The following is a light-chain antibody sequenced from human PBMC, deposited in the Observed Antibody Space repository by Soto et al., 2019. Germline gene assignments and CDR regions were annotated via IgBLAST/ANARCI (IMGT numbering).Light chain of an antibody. CDR1: QSVSSD. Sequence: ERVMTQSPATLSVSPGERATLSCRASQSVSSDLAWYHQKPGQAPRLLIYGASTRATGIPARFSGSGSGTEFTLTINSLQSEDFAVCYCQQYNNWPRTFGQGTKVDIK. V-gene: IGKV3-15*01. CDR2: GAS. CDR3: QQYNNWPRT. J-gene: IGKJ1*01.